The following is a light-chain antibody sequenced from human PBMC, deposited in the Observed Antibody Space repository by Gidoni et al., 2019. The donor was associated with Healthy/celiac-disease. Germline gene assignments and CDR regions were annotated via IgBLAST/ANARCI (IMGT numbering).Light chain of an antibody. V-gene: IGKV1-27*01. CDR1: QGISNY. J-gene: IGKJ4*01. Sequence: DIQMTQSPSSLSASVGDRVTITCRASQGISNYLAWYQQKPGKVPKLLIYAASTLQSGVPSRFSGSGSGTDFTLTISGLQPEDVATYYCQKYNSAPPLTFGGGTKVKIK. CDR3: QKYNSAPPLT. CDR2: AAS.